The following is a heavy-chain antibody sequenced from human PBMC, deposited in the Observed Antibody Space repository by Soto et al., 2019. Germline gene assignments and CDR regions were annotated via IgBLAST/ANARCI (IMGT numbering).Heavy chain of an antibody. CDR2: ISVYNGNT. CDR3: ARDRRFGAGVWFDH. J-gene: IGHJ5*02. Sequence: ASVKVSCKASGYPFRNYGMNLLRQAPGQGLEWMGWISVYNGNTQYAQNLQGRVTVTTDTSTNTAYMELTSLRSDDTAVYYCARDRRFGAGVWFDHWGQGTPVTVSS. CDR1: GYPFRNYG. V-gene: IGHV1-18*01. D-gene: IGHD1-26*01.